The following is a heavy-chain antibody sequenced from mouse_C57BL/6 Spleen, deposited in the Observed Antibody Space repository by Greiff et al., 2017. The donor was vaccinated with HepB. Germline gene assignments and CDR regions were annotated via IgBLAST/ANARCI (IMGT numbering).Heavy chain of an antibody. V-gene: IGHV3-1*01. CDR1: GYSITSGYD. D-gene: IGHD1-1*01. CDR3: AREEDYGSSHWYFDV. J-gene: IGHJ1*03. Sequence: EVKLVESGPGMVKPSQSLSLTCTVTGYSITSGYDWHWIRHFPGNKLEWMGYISYSGSTNYNPSLKSRISITHDTSKNHFFLKLNSVTTEDTATYYCAREEDYGSSHWYFDVWGTGTTVTVSS. CDR2: ISYSGST.